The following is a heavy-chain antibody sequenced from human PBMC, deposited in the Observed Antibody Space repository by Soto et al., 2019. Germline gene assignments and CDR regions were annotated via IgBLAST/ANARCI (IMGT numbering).Heavy chain of an antibody. D-gene: IGHD3-9*01. CDR3: ALALRYFDSYQFYYSYYMDV. V-gene: IGHV1-24*01. J-gene: IGHJ6*03. CDR2: FDPEDGET. CDR1: GYTLTELS. Sequence: GASVKVSCKVAGYTLTELSMHWVRQAPGKGLEWMGGFDPEDGETIYAQKFQGRVTMTEDTSTSTAYMELSSLRSEDTAVYYCALALRYFDSYQFYYSYYMDVWGKGTTVTVSS.